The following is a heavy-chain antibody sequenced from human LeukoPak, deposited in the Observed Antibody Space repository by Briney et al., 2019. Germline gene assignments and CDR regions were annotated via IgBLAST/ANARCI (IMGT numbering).Heavy chain of an antibody. CDR3: AKQLYSGGHEIFDF. D-gene: IGHD2-15*01. Sequence: PSETLSLTCNVAGDSISSGSYYWSWIRQPAGKGLEWIGRIYSSGRTNYNPSLKSRLTISIGTSKNQFSLRLSSVTAADTAVYYCAKQLYSGGHEIFDFWGQGTLVTVSS. CDR1: GDSISSGSYY. CDR2: IYSSGRT. J-gene: IGHJ4*02. V-gene: IGHV4-61*02.